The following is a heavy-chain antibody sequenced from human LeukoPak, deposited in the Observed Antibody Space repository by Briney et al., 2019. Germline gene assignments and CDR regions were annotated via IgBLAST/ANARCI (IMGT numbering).Heavy chain of an antibody. V-gene: IGHV5-51*07. Sequence: GESLKISCKGSGYSFTSYWIGWVHQMPGKGLEWMGIIYPGDSDTRYSPSFQGQVTISADKSISTAYLQWSSLKASDTAMYYCARQAYHTYYYDSSGPLAAFDIWGQGTMVTVSS. CDR2: IYPGDSDT. CDR1: GYSFTSYW. CDR3: ARQAYHTYYYDSSGPLAAFDI. D-gene: IGHD3-22*01. J-gene: IGHJ3*02.